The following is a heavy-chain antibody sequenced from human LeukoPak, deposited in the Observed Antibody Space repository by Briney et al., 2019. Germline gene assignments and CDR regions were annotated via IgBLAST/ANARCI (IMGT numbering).Heavy chain of an antibody. CDR3: ASGLDTAMVTNY. CDR1: GFTFDDYG. CDR2: INWNGGST. D-gene: IGHD5-18*01. J-gene: IGHJ4*02. Sequence: PGGSLRLSCAASGFTFDDYGMSWVRQAPGKGLEWVSGINWNGGSTGYADSVKGRFTISRDNAKTSLYLQMNSLRAEDTAVYYCASGLDTAMVTNYWGQGTLVTVSS. V-gene: IGHV3-20*04.